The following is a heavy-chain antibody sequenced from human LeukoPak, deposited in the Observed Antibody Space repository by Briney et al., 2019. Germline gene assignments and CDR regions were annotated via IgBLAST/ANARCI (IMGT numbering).Heavy chain of an antibody. CDR2: ISSSTSYI. J-gene: IGHJ3*02. D-gene: IGHD3-16*01. V-gene: IGHV3-21*01. CDR1: GFTFSSYE. CDR3: ARDLGPDALDI. Sequence: PGGSLRLSCAASGFTFSSYEMNWVRQAPGKGLEWVSSISSSTSYIYYADSVKGRFTISRDNAKNSLFLQMNSLRADDTAVYYCARDLGPDALDIWGQGTMVTVSS.